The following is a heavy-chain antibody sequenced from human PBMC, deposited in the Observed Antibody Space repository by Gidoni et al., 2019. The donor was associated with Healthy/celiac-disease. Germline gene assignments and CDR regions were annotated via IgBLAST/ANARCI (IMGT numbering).Heavy chain of an antibody. CDR2: IYYSGST. CDR3: ARGWGSSGSGGAFDI. CDR1: GASISSYY. D-gene: IGHD3-16*01. J-gene: IGHJ3*02. Sequence: QVQLQESGPGLVKPSETLSLTCTVSGASISSYYWSWIRQPPGKGLEWIGYIYYSGSTNYNPSLKSRVTISVDTSKNQFSLKLSSVTAADTAVYYCARGWGSSGSGGAFDIWGQGTMVTVSS. V-gene: IGHV4-59*01.